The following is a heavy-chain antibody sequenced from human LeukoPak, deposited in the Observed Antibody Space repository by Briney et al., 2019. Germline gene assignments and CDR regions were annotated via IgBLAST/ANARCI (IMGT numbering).Heavy chain of an antibody. CDR2: INHSGST. CDR1: GGSFSGYY. D-gene: IGHD3-10*01. CDR3: ARTPHSIGVISLDY. V-gene: IGHV4-34*01. J-gene: IGHJ4*02. Sequence: SETLSLTCAVYGGSFSGYYWSWIRQPPGKGLEWIGEINHSGSTNYNPSLKSRVTISVDTSKNQFSLKLSSVTAADTAVYYCARTPHSIGVISLDYWGQGTLVTVSS.